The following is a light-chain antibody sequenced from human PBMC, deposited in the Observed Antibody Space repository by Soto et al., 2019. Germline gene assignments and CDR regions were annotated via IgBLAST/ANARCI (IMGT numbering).Light chain of an antibody. CDR1: QSISSW. CDR3: QQTNSIPIT. CDR2: DAS. J-gene: IGKJ5*01. Sequence: DIQMTQSPSTLSASVGDRVTITCRASQSISSWLAWYQQKPGKAPKLLIYDASSLQSGVPSRFSGSGSGKDFTITISGLQPDDFATYYCQQTNSIPITFGQGTRLEI. V-gene: IGKV1-5*01.